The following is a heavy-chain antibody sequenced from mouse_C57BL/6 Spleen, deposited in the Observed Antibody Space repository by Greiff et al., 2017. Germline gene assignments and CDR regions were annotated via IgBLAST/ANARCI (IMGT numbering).Heavy chain of an antibody. CDR3: TGGRLRWFAY. CDR1: GFTFSNYW. Sequence: EVHLVESGGGLVQPGGSMTLSCVASGFTFSNYWMNWVRQSPEQGLEWVAQIRLKSDNYATHYAESVKGRVTISRDDSKSSVYLQMNNLRAEDTGIYYCTGGRLRWFAYWGQGTLVTVSA. CDR2: IRLKSDNYAT. J-gene: IGHJ3*01. D-gene: IGHD2-4*01. V-gene: IGHV6-3*01.